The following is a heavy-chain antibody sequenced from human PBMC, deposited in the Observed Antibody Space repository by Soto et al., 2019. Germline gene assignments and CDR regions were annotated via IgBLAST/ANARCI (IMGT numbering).Heavy chain of an antibody. Sequence: GGSLRLSCAASGFTFSSYAMSWVRQAPGKGLEWVSAISGSGGSTYYADSVKGRFTISRDNSKNTLYLQMNSLRAEDTAVYYCAKKVVPAAPGMSYYYWGRDVGGKGTRVTVP. V-gene: IGHV3-23*01. D-gene: IGHD2-2*01. J-gene: IGHJ6*04. CDR3: AKKVVPAAPGMSYYYWGRDV. CDR2: ISGSGGST. CDR1: GFTFSSYA.